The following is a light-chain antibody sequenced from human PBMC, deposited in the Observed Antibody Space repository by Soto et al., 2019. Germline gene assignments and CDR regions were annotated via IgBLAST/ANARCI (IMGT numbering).Light chain of an antibody. CDR3: QQYGRSPYT. J-gene: IGKJ2*01. Sequence: EIVLTQSPGTLSLSPGERATLSCRASQSISNSYLAWYQQKPGQAPRLLIYAVSSSATGIPDRFSGSGSGTDFTLTISRLEPEDFAVYYCQQYGRSPYTFGQGTKVEIK. CDR2: AVS. V-gene: IGKV3-20*01. CDR1: QSISNSY.